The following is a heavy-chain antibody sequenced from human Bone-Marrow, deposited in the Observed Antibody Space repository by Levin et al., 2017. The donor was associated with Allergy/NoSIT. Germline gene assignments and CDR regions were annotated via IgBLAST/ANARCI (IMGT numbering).Heavy chain of an antibody. D-gene: IGHD3/OR15-3a*01. V-gene: IGHV6-1*01. CDR3: AASWTQFNWFDP. Sequence: SQTLSLTCGISGDSVSSNSAAWNWIRQSPSRGLEWLGRTYYRSKWFTNYALSVKSRITINSDTSKNQISLHLHSVTPEDTAVYFCAASWTQFNWFDPWGQGTLVTVSS. CDR1: GDSVSSNSAA. CDR2: TYYRSKWFT. J-gene: IGHJ5*02.